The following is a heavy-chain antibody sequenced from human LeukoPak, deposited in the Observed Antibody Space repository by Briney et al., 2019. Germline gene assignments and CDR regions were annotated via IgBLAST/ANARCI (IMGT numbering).Heavy chain of an antibody. Sequence: SETLSLTCTVSGDSINNYYWSWIRQSPGKGLEWIGDINHRGITNYNPSLKSRVTLSVDPSKNQISLKVFSVTAADTAVYYCARPGIPAAGHWYHPWGPGTLVTVSS. CDR3: ARPGIPAAGHWYHP. D-gene: IGHD6-13*01. CDR2: INHRGIT. CDR1: GDSINNYY. V-gene: IGHV4-34*01. J-gene: IGHJ5*02.